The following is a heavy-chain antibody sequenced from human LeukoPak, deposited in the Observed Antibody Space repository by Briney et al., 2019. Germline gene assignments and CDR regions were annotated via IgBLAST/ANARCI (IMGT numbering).Heavy chain of an antibody. CDR2: VNYNGVT. V-gene: IGHV4-39*01. J-gene: IGHJ5*02. CDR3: ARHRNFSDWFDP. CDR1: GYSITSSGYF. Sequence: ASETLSLTCSVSGYSITSSGYFWAWIRQPPGQGLEWLTIVNYNGVTFYNPSLKSRLTTSVDTSKNQFSVMLTSVTAADTAVYYCARHRNFSDWFDPWSQGSLVTVSS. D-gene: IGHD1-1*01.